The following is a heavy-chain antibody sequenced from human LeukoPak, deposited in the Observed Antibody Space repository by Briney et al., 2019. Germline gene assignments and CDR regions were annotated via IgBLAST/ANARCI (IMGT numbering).Heavy chain of an antibody. J-gene: IGHJ4*02. CDR1: GGGIRSYY. D-gene: IGHD3-10*01. V-gene: IGHV4-59*08. CDR3: ARGLYYYGSGSGSVYYFDY. CDR2: IYYTGST. Sequence: SETLSLTCTVSGGGIRSYYWTWIRQPPGKGLEWIGHIYYTGSTNYNPSLKGRVSISLDTSKNQFSLKLSSVTAADTAVYYCARGLYYYGSGSGSVYYFDYWGQGTLVTVSS.